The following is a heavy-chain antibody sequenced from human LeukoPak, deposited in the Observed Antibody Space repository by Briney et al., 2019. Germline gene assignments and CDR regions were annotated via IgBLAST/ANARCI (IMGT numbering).Heavy chain of an antibody. D-gene: IGHD1-26*01. CDR3: ARDGMSGSYLGVDY. CDR1: GGTFSSYA. Sequence: SVKVSYTASGGTFSSYAISWVRQAPGQGLEWMGGIIPIFGTANYAQKFQGRVTITADESTSTAYMELSSLRSEDTAVYYCARDGMSGSYLGVDYWGQGTLVTVSS. J-gene: IGHJ4*02. CDR2: IIPIFGTA. V-gene: IGHV1-69*13.